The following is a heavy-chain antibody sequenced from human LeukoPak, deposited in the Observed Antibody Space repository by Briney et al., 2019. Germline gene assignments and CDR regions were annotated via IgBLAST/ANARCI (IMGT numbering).Heavy chain of an antibody. CDR1: SGSITSGSYY. D-gene: IGHD3-10*01. Sequence: PSETLSLTCTVSSGSITSGSYYWDWIRQPPGKGLEWIGGIDYVGTTFYNPSLRSRVTISVDTSKNQFSLKLSSVTAADTAVYYCARGQGDRSQGNYYYYMDVWGKGTTVTVSS. CDR2: IDYVGTT. CDR3: ARGQGDRSQGNYYYYMDV. V-gene: IGHV4-39*07. J-gene: IGHJ6*03.